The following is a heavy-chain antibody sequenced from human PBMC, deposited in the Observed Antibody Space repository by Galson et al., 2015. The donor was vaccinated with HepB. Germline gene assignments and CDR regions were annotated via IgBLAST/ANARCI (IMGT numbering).Heavy chain of an antibody. CDR1: GFTFSSYS. CDR3: ARDNTRGYYYYMDV. V-gene: IGHV3-21*01. Sequence: LRLSCAASGFTFSSYSMSWVRQAPGKGLEWVSSISSSSSYIYYADSVKGRFTISRDNAKNSLYLQMNSLRAEDTAVYYCARDNTRGYYYYMDVWGKGTTVTVSS. CDR2: ISSSSSYI. J-gene: IGHJ6*03.